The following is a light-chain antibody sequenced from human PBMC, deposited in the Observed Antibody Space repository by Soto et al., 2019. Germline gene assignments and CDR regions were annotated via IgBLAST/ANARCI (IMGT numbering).Light chain of an antibody. J-gene: IGLJ3*02. V-gene: IGLV2-14*01. CDR2: EVS. Sequence: QSPLTQPASVSGSPGQSITISCTGTSSDVGGYNYVSWYQQHPGKAPKVMIYEVSNRPSGVSTRFSGSKSGNTASLTISGLQAEDEADYYCSSYTSSNTWVFGGGTKLTVL. CDR1: SSDVGGYNY. CDR3: SSYTSSNTWV.